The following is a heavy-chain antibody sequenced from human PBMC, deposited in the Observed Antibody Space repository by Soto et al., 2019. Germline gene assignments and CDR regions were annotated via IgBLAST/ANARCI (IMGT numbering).Heavy chain of an antibody. D-gene: IGHD2-21*02. CDR2: IDGVGTGT. CDR3: ARDNVHPEGLFHEYYGMEV. V-gene: IGHV3-74*01. CDR1: GFTFTNYW. J-gene: IGHJ6*02. Sequence: GGSLRLSCAASGFTFTNYWMHWVRQVPGKGLVWVSRIDGVGTGTSYSDSVRGRFTISRDTAENTLYLQMNSLRAEDTAVYYFARDNVHPEGLFHEYYGMEVGGQGTKVSVSS.